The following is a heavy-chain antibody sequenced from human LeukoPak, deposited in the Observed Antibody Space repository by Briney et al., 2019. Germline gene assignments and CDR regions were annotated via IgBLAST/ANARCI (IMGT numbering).Heavy chain of an antibody. J-gene: IGHJ4*02. Sequence: GGSLRLSCVASGFTFSHYTMHWVRQAPGKGLEWVALILYDGSNKYYADSVKGRFTISRDNSKNTLFLQMNSLRAEDTAVYYCAKEGRPPRTDDSHNYLFDDYWGQGTLVTVSS. CDR2: ILYDGSNK. V-gene: IGHV3-30-3*01. CDR1: GFTFSHYT. CDR3: AKEGRPPRTDDSHNYLFDDY. D-gene: IGHD2/OR15-2a*01.